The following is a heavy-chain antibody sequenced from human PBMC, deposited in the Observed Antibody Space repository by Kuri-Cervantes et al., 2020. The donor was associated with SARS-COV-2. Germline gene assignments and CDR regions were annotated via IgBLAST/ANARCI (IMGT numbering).Heavy chain of an antibody. D-gene: IGHD1-20*01. Sequence: GSLRLSCAVSGYSISSSSYYWGWIRQPPGKGLEWIGSIYYSGSTYYNPSLKSRVTVSADTSKNLFSLKLRSVTAADTAVYYCARGSYNWNWFDPWGQGTPVTVSS. CDR2: IYYSGST. CDR3: ARGSYNWNWFDP. CDR1: GYSISSSSYY. J-gene: IGHJ5*02. V-gene: IGHV4-39*07.